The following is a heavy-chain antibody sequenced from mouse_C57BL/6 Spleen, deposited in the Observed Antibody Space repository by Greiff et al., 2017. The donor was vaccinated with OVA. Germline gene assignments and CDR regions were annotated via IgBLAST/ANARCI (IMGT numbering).Heavy chain of an antibody. J-gene: IGHJ1*03. CDR2: IRLKSDNYAT. Sequence: EVQVVESGGGLVQPGGSMKLSCVASGFTFSNYWMNWVRQSPEKGLEWVAQIRLKSDNYATHYAESVKGRFTISRDDSKSSVYLQMNNLRAEDTGIYYCTKTGRADWYFDVWGTGTTVTVSS. CDR3: TKTGRADWYFDV. V-gene: IGHV6-3*01. D-gene: IGHD3-3*01. CDR1: GFTFSNYW.